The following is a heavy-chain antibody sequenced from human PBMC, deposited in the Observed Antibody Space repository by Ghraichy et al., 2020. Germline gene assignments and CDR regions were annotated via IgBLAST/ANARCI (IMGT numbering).Heavy chain of an antibody. Sequence: GGSLRLSCAASGFTFSSYSMNWVRQAPGKGLEWVSFISSSATTMYYADSVKGRFTISRDNARNSLYLQMNSLRVEDTAVYYCARRVPAANIDYWGQGTLVTVSS. CDR3: ARRVPAANIDY. V-gene: IGHV3-48*01. CDR1: GFTFSSYS. J-gene: IGHJ4*02. CDR2: ISSSATTM. D-gene: IGHD2-2*01.